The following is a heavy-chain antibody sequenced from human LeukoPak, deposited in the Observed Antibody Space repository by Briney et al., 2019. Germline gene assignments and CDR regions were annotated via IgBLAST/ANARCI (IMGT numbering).Heavy chain of an antibody. CDR3: ERSAQERSTSFDY. Sequence: SETLSLTCTVSGVSISGYYWSWIRQPPGNGLEYIGYIYHSGSTNYNPSLKSRVTMSANNSKNPCSLRLRSVNAAETDMSSCERSAQERSTSFDYWGRGTLVTVSS. D-gene: IGHD6-6*01. J-gene: IGHJ4*02. CDR2: IYHSGST. V-gene: IGHV4-59*01. CDR1: GVSISGYY.